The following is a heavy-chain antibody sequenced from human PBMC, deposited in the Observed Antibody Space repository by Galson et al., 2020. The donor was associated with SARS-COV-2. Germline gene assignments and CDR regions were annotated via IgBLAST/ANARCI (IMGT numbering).Heavy chain of an antibody. CDR2: INRNGDNT. Sequence: GESLKISCAASGFPFGDYGMSWVRQAPGKGLEWVSSINRNGDNTAYADSVKGRFTTFRDNARNSLYLQMNSLRGDDKALDYCARGGVYCGGDCYAMDVWGQGTTVTVSS. CDR3: ARGGVYCGGDCYAMDV. J-gene: IGHJ6*02. D-gene: IGHD2-21*02. V-gene: IGHV3-20*04. CDR1: GFPFGDYG.